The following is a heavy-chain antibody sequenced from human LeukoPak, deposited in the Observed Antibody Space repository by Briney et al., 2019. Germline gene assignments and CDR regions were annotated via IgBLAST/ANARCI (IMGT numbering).Heavy chain of an antibody. V-gene: IGHV3-53*01. J-gene: IGHJ4*02. CDR1: GFTVSSNY. CDR2: LYPGGTT. CDR3: ARTVVAAKTYYFGY. D-gene: IGHD2-15*01. Sequence: GGSLRLSCVVSGFTVSSNYMTWVRQAPGKGLEWVSVLYPGGTTYFADSVKGRFTISRDNSKNTLYLQMNSLRPGDTALYYCARTVVAAKTYYFGYWGRGTLVTVSS.